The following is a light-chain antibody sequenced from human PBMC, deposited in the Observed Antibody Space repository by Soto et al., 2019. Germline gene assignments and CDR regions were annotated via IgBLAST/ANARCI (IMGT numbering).Light chain of an antibody. Sequence: EIVMTQSPVTLSVSPGERATLSCRASQSVISSYLAWYQQKPGQAPRLLIYGASSRATGIPDRFSGSGSGTDFTLTISRLEPEDFAVYYCQQYGSSLWTFGQGTKVDIK. CDR1: QSVISSY. CDR3: QQYGSSLWT. CDR2: GAS. V-gene: IGKV3-20*01. J-gene: IGKJ1*01.